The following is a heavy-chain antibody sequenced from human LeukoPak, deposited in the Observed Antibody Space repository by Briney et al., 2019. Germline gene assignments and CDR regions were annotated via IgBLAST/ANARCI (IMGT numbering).Heavy chain of an antibody. J-gene: IGHJ6*02. CDR2: IWYDGSNK. Sequence: PGGPLRLSCAASGFTFNIYAMHWVRQAPGKGLEWVAVIWYDGSNKYYVDSVKGRFAVSRDNSKNTLYLQMNSLRVEDTAVYHCARSAADGSGSDYSMDVWGQGTTVTVSS. CDR3: ARSAADGSGSDYSMDV. D-gene: IGHD3-10*01. CDR1: GFTFNIYA. V-gene: IGHV3-33*01.